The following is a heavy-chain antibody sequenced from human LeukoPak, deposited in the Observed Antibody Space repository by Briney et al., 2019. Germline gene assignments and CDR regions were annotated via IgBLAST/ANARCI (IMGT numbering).Heavy chain of an antibody. CDR2: VHPNSGDT. Sequence: ASVKVSCMASGCTFAGYPIHWVRQVPGQGLEWIGRVHPNSGDTYYAQKFQGRVTMTRDTSINTAYMDLSRLTSHDTAVFYCARDGNNWSILHSWGQGTLVTVSS. J-gene: IGHJ1*01. CDR3: ARDGNNWSILHS. CDR1: GCTFAGYP. D-gene: IGHD1-1*01. V-gene: IGHV1-2*06.